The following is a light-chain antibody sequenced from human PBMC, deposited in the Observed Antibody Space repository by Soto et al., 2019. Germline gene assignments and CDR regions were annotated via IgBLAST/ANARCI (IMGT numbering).Light chain of an antibody. V-gene: IGKV1-5*03. CDR3: QQYNSYPWT. CDR2: RAS. CDR1: QSISSW. Sequence: DIQMTQSPSTLSASVEDRVTITCRASQSISSWLAWFQQRPGKAPKLLIYRASSLESGVPSRFSGSGSGTEFTLTISSLQPDDFATYYCQQYNSYPWTFGQGTKVGI. J-gene: IGKJ1*01.